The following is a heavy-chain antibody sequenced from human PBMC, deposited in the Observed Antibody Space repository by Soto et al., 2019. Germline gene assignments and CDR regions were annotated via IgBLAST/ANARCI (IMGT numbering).Heavy chain of an antibody. V-gene: IGHV1-18*01. Sequence: GXSVEVSFKASCYTFTSYGISWVRQAPGQGLEWMGWISAYNGNTNYAQKLQGRVTMTTDTSTSTAYMELRSLRSDDTAVYYCARDVAGIAAAGYPPDNAFDYWGQGTLVTVYS. J-gene: IGHJ4*02. CDR1: CYTFTSYG. CDR2: ISAYNGNT. D-gene: IGHD6-13*01. CDR3: ARDVAGIAAAGYPPDNAFDY.